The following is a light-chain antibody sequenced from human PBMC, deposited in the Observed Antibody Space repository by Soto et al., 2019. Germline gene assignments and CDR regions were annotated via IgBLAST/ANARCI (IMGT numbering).Light chain of an antibody. CDR2: DAS. V-gene: IGKV3-11*01. CDR3: QPRSDWPRP. J-gene: IGKJ3*01. Sequence: EIVLTQSPATLSLSPGERAMFSCRASQTVGTYLAWYQQKPGQAPRLLIYDASNRAAGIPARFSGSGSGTDFSLTISSLEPEDFAVYYCQPRSDWPRPFGPGTRVDIK. CDR1: QTVGTY.